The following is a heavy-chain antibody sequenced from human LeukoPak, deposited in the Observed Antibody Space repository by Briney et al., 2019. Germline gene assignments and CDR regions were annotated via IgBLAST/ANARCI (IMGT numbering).Heavy chain of an antibody. CDR1: GDSISGHY. V-gene: IGHV4-59*06. CDR3: AREAYSGSYLNWFDP. CDR2: IYYSGST. Sequence: SETLSLTCTVSGDSISGHYWNWIRQTPGKGLEWIGYIYYSGSTYYNPSLKSRVTISVDTSKNQFSLKLSSVTAADTAVYYCAREAYSGSYLNWFDPWGQGTLVTVSS. J-gene: IGHJ5*02. D-gene: IGHD1-26*01.